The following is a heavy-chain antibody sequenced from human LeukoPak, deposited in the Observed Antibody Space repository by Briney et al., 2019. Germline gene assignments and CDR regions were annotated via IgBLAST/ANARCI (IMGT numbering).Heavy chain of an antibody. CDR2: LSGSGGST. J-gene: IGHJ4*02. CDR1: GFTFSNAW. D-gene: IGHD1-26*01. CDR3: VSEVSGSFPT. V-gene: IGHV3-23*01. Sequence: GGSLRLSCAASGFTFSNAWMSWVRQAPGKGLEWVSALSGSGGSTYYADSVKGRFTISRDNAKNSLYLQMNSLKDEDTAVYYCVSEVSGSFPTWGQGTQLTVSS.